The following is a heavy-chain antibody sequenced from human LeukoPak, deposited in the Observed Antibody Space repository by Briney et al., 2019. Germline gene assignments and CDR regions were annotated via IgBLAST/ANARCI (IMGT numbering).Heavy chain of an antibody. V-gene: IGHV3-9*01. CDR3: AKDLIIYDFYGMDV. Sequence: GGSLRLSSAASGFTFDDYAMHWVRQAPGKGLEWVSGISWNSGSIGYADSVKGRFTISRDNAKNSLYLQMSSLRAEDTALYYCAKDLIIYDFYGMDVWGQGTTVTVSS. J-gene: IGHJ6*02. CDR1: GFTFDDYA. D-gene: IGHD3-3*01. CDR2: ISWNSGSI.